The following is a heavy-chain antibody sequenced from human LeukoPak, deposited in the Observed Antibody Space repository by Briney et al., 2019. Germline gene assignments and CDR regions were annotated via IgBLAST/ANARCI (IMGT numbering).Heavy chain of an antibody. Sequence: SLRLSCAASRFTFTTYSMTRVRQCPGKGLKSFSSIYPSIDSTFYAASVKARFTISKHNSKKTLYLEMSSLRSEDRAIYYCDKDVVPDSGWDLDYWGKGTVVRVSS. V-gene: IGHV3-23*01. CDR1: RFTFTTYS. CDR3: DKDVVPDSGWDLDY. D-gene: IGHD6-19*01. CDR2: IYPSIDST. J-gene: IGHJ4*02.